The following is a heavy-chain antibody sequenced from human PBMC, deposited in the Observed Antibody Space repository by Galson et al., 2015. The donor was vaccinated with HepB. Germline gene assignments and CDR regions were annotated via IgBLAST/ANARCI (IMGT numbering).Heavy chain of an antibody. V-gene: IGHV3-30*18. CDR1: GFTFSSYG. Sequence: SLRLSCAASGFTFSSYGMHWVRQAPGKGLEWVAVISYDGSNKYYADSVKGRFTISRDNSKNTLYLLMNSLRAEDTAVYYCAKASSGWYQYYYGMDVWGQGTTVTVSS. CDR3: AKASSGWYQYYYGMDV. CDR2: ISYDGSNK. D-gene: IGHD6-19*01. J-gene: IGHJ6*02.